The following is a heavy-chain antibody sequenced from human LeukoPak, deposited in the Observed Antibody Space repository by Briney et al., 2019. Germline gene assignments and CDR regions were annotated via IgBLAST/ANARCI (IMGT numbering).Heavy chain of an antibody. CDR3: ATMGAKTFDH. CDR1: GYPFTGYY. Sequence: ASVKVSCKASGYPFTGYYIHWVRQAPGQGLEWMGWINSNNGDTDYAQKFQGRVTMTRDTSIRTAYMEVSRLTSDDTAVYYCATMGAKTFDHWGQGTLVTVSS. CDR2: INSNNGDT. V-gene: IGHV1-2*02. D-gene: IGHD1-26*01. J-gene: IGHJ4*02.